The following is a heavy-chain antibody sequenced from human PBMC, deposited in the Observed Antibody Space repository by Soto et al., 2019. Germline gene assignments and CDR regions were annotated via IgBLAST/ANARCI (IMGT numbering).Heavy chain of an antibody. V-gene: IGHV4-59*01. D-gene: IGHD3-3*01. CDR3: ARWWSGSRQGFDP. Sequence: PSETLSLTCTVSGGSMSRYYWSWIRQPPGKGLEWIGYIYYSGHTNHNPSLKSRVTISVDTSKNQFSLKLSSVTAADTAVYYCARWWSGSRQGFDPWGQGTLVTVSS. CDR2: IYYSGHT. CDR1: GGSMSRYY. J-gene: IGHJ5*02.